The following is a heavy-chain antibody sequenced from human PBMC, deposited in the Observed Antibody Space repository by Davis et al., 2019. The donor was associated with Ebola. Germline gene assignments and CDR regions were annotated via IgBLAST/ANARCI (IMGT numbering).Heavy chain of an antibody. CDR2: TRNKANSYTT. Sequence: GESLKISCAASGFTFSDHYMDWVRQAPGKGLEWVGRTRNKANSYTTEYAASVKGRFTISRDDSRNSLYLQMNSLRAEDTAVYYCAKVAQYNWNYFQHWGQGTLVTVSS. D-gene: IGHD1-7*01. J-gene: IGHJ1*01. V-gene: IGHV3-72*01. CDR3: AKVAQYNWNYFQH. CDR1: GFTFSDHY.